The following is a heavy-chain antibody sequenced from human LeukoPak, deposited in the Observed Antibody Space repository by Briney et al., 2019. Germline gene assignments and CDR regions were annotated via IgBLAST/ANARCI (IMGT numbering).Heavy chain of an antibody. CDR3: ARLPTVARPSPAQIDY. V-gene: IGHV5-10-1*01. Sequence: GESLKISCKGSGYRFTSYWISWVRQMPGKGLEWMGRIDPSDSYTNYSPSFQGHVTISADKSISTAYLQWSSLKASDTAMYYCARLPTVARPSPAQIDYWGQGTLVTVSS. CDR2: IDPSDSYT. J-gene: IGHJ4*02. CDR1: GYRFTSYW. D-gene: IGHD6-19*01.